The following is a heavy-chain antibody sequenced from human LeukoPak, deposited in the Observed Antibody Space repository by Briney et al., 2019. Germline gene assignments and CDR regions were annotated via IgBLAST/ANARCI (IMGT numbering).Heavy chain of an antibody. J-gene: IGHJ4*02. CDR1: GYTFTSYG. CDR3: ARAQSGSYFVLGAPSPHLNFDY. CDR2: ISAYNGNT. V-gene: IGHV1-18*01. D-gene: IGHD1-26*01. Sequence: ASVKVSCTASGYTFTSYGISWVRQAPGQGLEWMGWISAYNGNTNYAQKLQGRVTMTTDTSTSTAYMELRSLRSDDTAVYYCARAQSGSYFVLGAPSPHLNFDYWGQGTLVTVSS.